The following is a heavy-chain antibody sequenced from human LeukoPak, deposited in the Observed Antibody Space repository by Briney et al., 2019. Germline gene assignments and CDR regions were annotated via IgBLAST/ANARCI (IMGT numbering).Heavy chain of an antibody. V-gene: IGHV3-74*01. CDR2: INSDGGST. CDR1: GFTFSSYW. D-gene: IGHD6-19*01. J-gene: IGHJ3*02. CDR3: ARPRRSSGWYGEAFDI. Sequence: QPGGSLRLSCAASGFTFSSYWMHWVRQAPGKGLVWVSRINSDGGSTSYTDSVKGRFTISRDNSKNTLYLQMNSLRAEDTAVYYCARPRRSSGWYGEAFDIWGQGTMVTVSS.